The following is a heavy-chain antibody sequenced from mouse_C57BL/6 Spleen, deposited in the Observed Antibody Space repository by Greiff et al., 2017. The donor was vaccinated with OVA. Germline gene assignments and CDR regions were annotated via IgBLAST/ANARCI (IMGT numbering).Heavy chain of an antibody. CDR1: GYTFTGYW. Sequence: QVQLQQSGAELMKPGASVKLSCKATGYTFTGYWIEWVKQRPGHGLEWIGEILPGSGSTNYNEKFKGKATFTADTSSNTAYMQLSSLTTEDSAIYYCARKWVITTVVATDWYFDVWGTGTTVTVSS. D-gene: IGHD1-1*01. J-gene: IGHJ1*03. CDR3: ARKWVITTVVATDWYFDV. CDR2: ILPGSGST. V-gene: IGHV1-9*01.